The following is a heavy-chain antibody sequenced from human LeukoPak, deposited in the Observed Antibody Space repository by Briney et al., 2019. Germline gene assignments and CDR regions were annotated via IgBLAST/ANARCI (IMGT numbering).Heavy chain of an antibody. CDR3: ARDLRGLGDYFDY. CDR2: INPDSGGT. V-gene: IGHV1-2*02. D-gene: IGHD3/OR15-3a*01. J-gene: IGHJ4*02. CDR1: GYTFTGYY. Sequence: ASVKVSCKPSGYTFTGYYVHWARQAPGQGLEWMGWINPDSGGTNYAQNFQGRVTMTRDTSISTAYMELNRLRSDDTAVYYCARDLRGLGDYFDYWGQGTLVTVSS.